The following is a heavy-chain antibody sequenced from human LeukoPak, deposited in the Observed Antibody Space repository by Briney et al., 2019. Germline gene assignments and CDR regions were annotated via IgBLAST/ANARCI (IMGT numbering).Heavy chain of an antibody. D-gene: IGHD2-21*02. V-gene: IGHV3-21*01. Sequence: GGSLRLSCAASGFTFSSYSMNWVRQAPGKGLEWVSSISSSSSYIYYADSVKGRFTISRDNAKNSLYLQMNSLRAEDTAVYYCARELAYCGGDCYPDGDQTVDYWGQGTLVTVSS. CDR1: GFTFSSYS. CDR2: ISSSSSYI. CDR3: ARELAYCGGDCYPDGDQTVDY. J-gene: IGHJ4*02.